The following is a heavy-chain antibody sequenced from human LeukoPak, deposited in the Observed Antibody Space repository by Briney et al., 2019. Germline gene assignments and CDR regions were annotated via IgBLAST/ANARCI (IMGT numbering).Heavy chain of an antibody. Sequence: GGSLRLSCAASGFTFSSYNMNWVRQAPGKGLEWVSYISSSSSNIYYADSVKGRFTISRDNAKNSLYLQMNSLRAEDTAVYYCARLYGDYFYYYYMDVWGKGTTVTVSS. CDR2: ISSSSSNI. J-gene: IGHJ6*03. CDR1: GFTFSSYN. D-gene: IGHD4-17*01. V-gene: IGHV3-48*04. CDR3: ARLYGDYFYYYYMDV.